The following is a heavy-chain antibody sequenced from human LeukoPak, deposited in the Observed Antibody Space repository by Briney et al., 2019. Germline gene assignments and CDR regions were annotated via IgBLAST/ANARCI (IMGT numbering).Heavy chain of an antibody. CDR1: GFTFSSYG. J-gene: IGHJ4*02. CDR3: AKDGKKWQEPLES. D-gene: IGHD1-14*01. CDR2: ISYDGSNK. Sequence: GGSLRLSCAASGFTFSSYGMHWVRQAPAKGLEWVAVISYDGSNKFYPDSVKGRFTISRDNSNLYLQMNSLRAEDTAVYYCAKDGKKWQEPLESWGQGTLVIVSS. V-gene: IGHV3-30*18.